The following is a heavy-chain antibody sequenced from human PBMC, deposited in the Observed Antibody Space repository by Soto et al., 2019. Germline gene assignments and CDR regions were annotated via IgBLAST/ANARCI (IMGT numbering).Heavy chain of an antibody. V-gene: IGHV4-59*01. CDR3: ARSPAYYDYVWGSYRPASWFDP. CDR2: IYYSGNT. J-gene: IGHJ5*02. D-gene: IGHD3-16*02. CDR1: GAPICGYY. Sequence: SETPSITCTVSGAPICGYYWSWIRQQPGKGLEWIAYIYYSGNTNYNPSLKSRVTISVDTSKNQFSLKLSSVTAADTAVYYCARSPAYYDYVWGSYRPASWFDPWGQGTLVTVS.